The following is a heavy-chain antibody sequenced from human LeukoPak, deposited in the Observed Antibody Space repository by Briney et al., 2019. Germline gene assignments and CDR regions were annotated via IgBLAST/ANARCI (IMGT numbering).Heavy chain of an antibody. J-gene: IGHJ4*02. V-gene: IGHV3-33*01. D-gene: IGHD3-22*01. CDR3: ARGYESNTDFDY. CDR1: GFTFSDYG. CDR2: IWYDGGNK. Sequence: GGSLRLSCAASGFTFSDYGMHWVRQAPGKGLEWVAGIWYDGGNKNYGDSVKGRFIISRDNSKNTLYLQMNSLRAEDTAVYYCARGYESNTDFDYWGQGTLVTVSS.